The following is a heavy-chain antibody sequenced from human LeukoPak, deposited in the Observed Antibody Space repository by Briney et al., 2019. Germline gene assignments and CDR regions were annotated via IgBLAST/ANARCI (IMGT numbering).Heavy chain of an antibody. CDR3: AREVNYAVRGVVDY. Sequence: ASVKVSCKASGYTFTSYGISWVRQAPGQGLEWMGWISAYNGNTNYAQKLQGRVTMTIDTSTSTAYMELRSLRSDDTAVYYCAREVNYAVRGVVDYWGQGTLVTVSS. CDR1: GYTFTSYG. D-gene: IGHD3-10*01. CDR2: ISAYNGNT. J-gene: IGHJ4*02. V-gene: IGHV1-18*01.